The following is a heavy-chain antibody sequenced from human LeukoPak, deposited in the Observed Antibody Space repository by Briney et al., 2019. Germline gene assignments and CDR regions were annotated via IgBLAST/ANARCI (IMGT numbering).Heavy chain of an antibody. V-gene: IGHV4-59*11. J-gene: IGHJ3*01. CDR1: GGSLSGHY. D-gene: IGHD3-22*01. CDR3: ARLLDNDISGDPDTFDV. Sequence: PSETLSLTCTVSGGSLSGHYWSWIRQPPGKRLEWIGYASYTGRTKYSPSLQSRVTISIDTSKSQFPLKLTSVTSADTAVYSCARLLDNDISGDPDTFDVWGQGTTVIVSS. CDR2: ASYTGRT.